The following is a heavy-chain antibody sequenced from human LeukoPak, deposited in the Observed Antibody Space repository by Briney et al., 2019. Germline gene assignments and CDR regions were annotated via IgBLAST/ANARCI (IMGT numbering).Heavy chain of an antibody. CDR1: GFTFSSYG. Sequence: GGSLRLSCAASGFTFSSYGMHWVRQAPGKGLEWVAVIWYDGSNKYYADSVKGRFTISRDNSKNTLYLQMNSLRAEDTAVYYCESDTRPPYLGRPLYGMNVWGQGTTVTVSS. CDR3: ESDTRPPYLGRPLYGMNV. J-gene: IGHJ6*02. CDR2: IWYDGSNK. V-gene: IGHV3-33*01. D-gene: IGHD2-15*01.